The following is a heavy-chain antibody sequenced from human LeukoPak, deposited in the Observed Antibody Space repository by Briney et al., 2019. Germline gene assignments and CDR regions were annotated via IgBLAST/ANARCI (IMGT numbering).Heavy chain of an antibody. CDR1: GFTFSSYA. D-gene: IGHD3-10*01. CDR3: TKDRGYGAGSYFSIDY. V-gene: IGHV3-23*01. Sequence: GRSLRLSSAASGFTFSSYAVSWVRQSPGQGLKWVSAISGSGGTTYYADSVKGRFTTSRDNSKNTLYLQINSLRAEDTAVYYCTKDRGYGAGSYFSIDYWGQGTLVTVSS. J-gene: IGHJ4*02. CDR2: ISGSGGTT.